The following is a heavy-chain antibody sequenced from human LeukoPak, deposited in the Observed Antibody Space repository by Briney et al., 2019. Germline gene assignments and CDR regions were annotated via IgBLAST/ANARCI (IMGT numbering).Heavy chain of an antibody. D-gene: IGHD6-13*01. CDR3: AGKQQLAPLLGYGMDV. Sequence: SETLSLTCTVSGGSISSYYWSWIRQPPGKGLECIVYIYYSGSTNYNPSLKSRVTISVDTSKNQFSLKLSSVTAADTAVYYCAGKQQLAPLLGYGMDVWGQGTTVTVSS. J-gene: IGHJ6*02. V-gene: IGHV4-59*01. CDR2: IYYSGST. CDR1: GGSISSYY.